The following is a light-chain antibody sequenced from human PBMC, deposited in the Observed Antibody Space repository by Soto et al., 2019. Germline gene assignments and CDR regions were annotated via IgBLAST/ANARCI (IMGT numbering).Light chain of an antibody. CDR3: QQYMSYS. CDR1: QIVLSSSNNKNY. J-gene: IGKJ1*01. CDR2: WAS. V-gene: IGKV4-1*01. Sequence: DFVMTQSPDSLAVSLGERATINCKSSQIVLSSSNNKNYLAWFQQKPGQPPKLLIFWASTRESGVPDRFSGSGSGTEFTLTISSLQPDDFATYYCQQYMSYSFGQGTKVDIK.